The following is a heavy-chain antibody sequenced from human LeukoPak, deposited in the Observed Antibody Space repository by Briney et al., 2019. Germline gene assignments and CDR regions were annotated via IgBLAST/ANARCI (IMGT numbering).Heavy chain of an antibody. Sequence: GGSLRLSCAASGFTFSSYAMSWVRHAQGKGLEWVSAISGSGGSTYHADSVKGRFTLSRDNCKITLYLQMNSLRAEDMALYYCAKGLRYYYDRSGYQIDAFDIWGQGTMVTVSS. D-gene: IGHD3-22*01. CDR1: GFTFSSYA. V-gene: IGHV3-23*01. CDR2: ISGSGGST. CDR3: AKGLRYYYDRSGYQIDAFDI. J-gene: IGHJ3*02.